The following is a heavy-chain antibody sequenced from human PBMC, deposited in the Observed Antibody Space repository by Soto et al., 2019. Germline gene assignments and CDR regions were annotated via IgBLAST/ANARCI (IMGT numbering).Heavy chain of an antibody. Sequence: QVQLVQSGAEVKKPGSSVKVSCKASGGTFSSYAISWVRQAPGQGLEWMGGIIPIFGTANYAQKFQGRVTITADESTSTAYMELSSLRSEDTAVYYCARDRYYYDSSGSATNFDYWGQGTLVTVSS. CDR2: IIPIFGTA. J-gene: IGHJ4*02. D-gene: IGHD3-22*01. CDR3: ARDRYYYDSSGSATNFDY. V-gene: IGHV1-69*12. CDR1: GGTFSSYA.